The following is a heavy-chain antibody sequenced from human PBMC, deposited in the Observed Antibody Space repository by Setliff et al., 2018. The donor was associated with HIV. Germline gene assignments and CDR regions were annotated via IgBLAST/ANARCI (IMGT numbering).Heavy chain of an antibody. CDR1: GGTFSSYG. V-gene: IGHV1-69*13. D-gene: IGHD6-25*01. CDR3: ARGADGDY. CDR2: IFPFFGSA. Sequence: SVKVSCKASGGTFSSYGVNWVRQAPGQGLEWMGGIFPFFGSANYAQKFQGRVTITADVSTSTIYMELSSLTSEDTAVYYCARGADGDYWGQGTLVTVSS. J-gene: IGHJ4*02.